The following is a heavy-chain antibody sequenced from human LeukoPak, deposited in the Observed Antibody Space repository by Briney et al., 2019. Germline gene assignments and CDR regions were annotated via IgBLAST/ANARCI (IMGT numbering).Heavy chain of an antibody. CDR2: INHNGVMI. J-gene: IGHJ4*02. Sequence: GGSLRLSCAASGFTFSNYVMSWVRQAPGKGLEWVSYINHNGVMIFYPDFVKGRFTISRDNAKNSLYLQMNSLRDEDTAVYYCARDNDWAFHYWGQGTLVTVSS. V-gene: IGHV3-48*02. D-gene: IGHD3-9*01. CDR3: ARDNDWAFHY. CDR1: GFTFSNYV.